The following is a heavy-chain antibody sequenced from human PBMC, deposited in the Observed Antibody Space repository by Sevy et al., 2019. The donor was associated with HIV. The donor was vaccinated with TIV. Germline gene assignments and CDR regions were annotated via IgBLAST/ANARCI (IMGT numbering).Heavy chain of an antibody. J-gene: IGHJ6*04. V-gene: IGHV3-23*01. CDR2: ISGSGGST. Sequence: GGSLRLSCAASGFTFSSYAMSWVRQAPGKGLEWVSAISGSGGSTYYADSVKGRFTISRDNSKNTLYLQMNSLRAEDTAVYYCAKDKRSTSCYRLCGMDVWGKGTTVTVSS. CDR3: AKDKRSTSCYRLCGMDV. D-gene: IGHD2-2*02. CDR1: GFTFSSYA.